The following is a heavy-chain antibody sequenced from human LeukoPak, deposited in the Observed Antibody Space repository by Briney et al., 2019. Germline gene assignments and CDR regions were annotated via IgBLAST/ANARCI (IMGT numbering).Heavy chain of an antibody. CDR2: IQSDGSNT. D-gene: IGHD2-15*01. Sequence: GGSMRLSCAASGFTFSSYAMSWVRQAPGRGLEWVALIQSDGSNTYSADSVKGRFTISRDNPRNTLHLQMNRLRPEDTAVYYCAKRYCKSATCRSDMDAWGQGTTVTVSS. CDR3: AKRYCKSATCRSDMDA. V-gene: IGHV3-30*02. J-gene: IGHJ6*02. CDR1: GFTFSSYA.